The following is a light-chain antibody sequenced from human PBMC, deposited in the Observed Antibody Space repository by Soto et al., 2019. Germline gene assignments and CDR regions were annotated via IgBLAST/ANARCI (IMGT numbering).Light chain of an antibody. V-gene: IGLV1-40*01. CDR2: ATN. CDR1: SSNIGAGSP. J-gene: IGLJ2*01. CDR3: QSYDKNLSGWV. Sequence: QSVLTQPPSLSGALGQTGTISCPGGSSNIGAGSPVHWYVQLPGTAPRLLIYATNNRPSGVPDRFSGSKSVTSASLVITGLQAEDEADYYCQSYDKNLSGWVFGGGTKLTVL.